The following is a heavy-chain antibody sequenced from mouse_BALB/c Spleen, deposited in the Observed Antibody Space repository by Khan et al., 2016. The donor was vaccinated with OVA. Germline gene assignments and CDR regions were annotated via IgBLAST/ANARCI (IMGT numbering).Heavy chain of an antibody. V-gene: IGHV5-6*01. Sequence: EVQLVESGGDLMKPGGSLKLSCAASGFTFSTYGMSWVRQTPDKRLEWVATINSGGYYTYYPDSVQGRFSVSRSNAKNTLYLQMSSLKSEDTAMYYCASQLTGSFTYWRQGTLVTVSA. J-gene: IGHJ3*01. CDR3: ASQLTGSFTY. CDR2: INSGGYYT. CDR1: GFTFSTYG.